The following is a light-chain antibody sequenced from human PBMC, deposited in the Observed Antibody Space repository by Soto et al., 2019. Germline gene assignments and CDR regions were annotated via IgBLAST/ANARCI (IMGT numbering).Light chain of an antibody. J-gene: IGKJ2*01. CDR1: QSISTY. CDR3: QQTYPTPPFT. CDR2: ATS. Sequence: DIQMTQSPSSLSASVGDRVTITCRASQSISTYLNWYQQKPGRAPNLLIYATSTLQSGVPSRFSGSGSGTDFTLTISSLQPEDFATYYCQQTYPTPPFTFGQGTKLEIK. V-gene: IGKV1-39*01.